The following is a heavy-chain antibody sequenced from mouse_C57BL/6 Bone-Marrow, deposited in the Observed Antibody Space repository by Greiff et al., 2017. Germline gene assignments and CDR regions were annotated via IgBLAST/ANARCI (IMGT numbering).Heavy chain of an antibody. CDR1: GFTFSDYG. CDR2: ISSGSSTI. J-gene: IGHJ4*01. Sequence: DVMLVESGGGLVKPGGSLKLSCAASGFTFSDYGMHWVRQAPEKGLEWVAYISSGSSTIYYADTLKGRFTISRDNAKNTLFLQMTSLRSEDTAMYYCARQDCPYAMDYWGQGTSVTVSS. V-gene: IGHV5-17*01. CDR3: ARQDCPYAMDY.